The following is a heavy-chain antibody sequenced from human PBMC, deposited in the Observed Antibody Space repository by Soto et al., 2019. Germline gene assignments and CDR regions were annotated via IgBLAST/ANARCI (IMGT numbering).Heavy chain of an antibody. D-gene: IGHD2-8*01. J-gene: IGHJ6*02. CDR1: GGTFSSYA. V-gene: IGHV1-69*13. CDR3: ARFPLLYCTNGVCHGRYGNYYGMDV. CDR2: IIPIFGTA. Sequence: ASVKVSCKASGGTFSSYAISWVRQAPGQGLEWMGGIIPIFGTANYAQKFQGRVTITADESTSTAYMELSSLRSEDTAVYYCARFPLLYCTNGVCHGRYGNYYGMDVWGQGTTVTVSS.